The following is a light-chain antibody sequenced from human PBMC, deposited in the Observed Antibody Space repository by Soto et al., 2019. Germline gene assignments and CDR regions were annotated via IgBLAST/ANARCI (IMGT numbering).Light chain of an antibody. Sequence: EIVLTQSPGTLSLSPGERATLSCRASQSVSSSYLAWYQQKPGQAPRLLIYGASSRATGIPDRFSGSGSGTDFTLTISRLEPEDFAVYLCQQYGSLVRTFGGGTKVEIK. J-gene: IGKJ4*01. CDR1: QSVSSSY. V-gene: IGKV3-20*01. CDR3: QQYGSLVRT. CDR2: GAS.